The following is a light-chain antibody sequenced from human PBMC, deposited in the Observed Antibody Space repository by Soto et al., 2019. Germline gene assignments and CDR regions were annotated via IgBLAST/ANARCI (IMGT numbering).Light chain of an antibody. V-gene: IGLV1-40*01. CDR3: QSYDNRLSGYV. Sequence: QSVLTQPPSMSAAPGQRVTMSCTGSSSNIGAGYDVHWYQQLPGAAPKLLIHGNINRPSGVPERFSGSKSGTSASLVITGLQPEDEATYYCQSYDNRLSGYVFGAGTKVTVL. J-gene: IGLJ1*01. CDR2: GNI. CDR1: SSNIGAGYD.